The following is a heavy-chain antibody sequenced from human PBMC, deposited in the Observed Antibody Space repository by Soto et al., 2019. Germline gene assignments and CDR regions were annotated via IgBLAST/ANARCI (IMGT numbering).Heavy chain of an antibody. J-gene: IGHJ1*01. CDR3: ARLPNKSPQN. V-gene: IGHV3-74*01. CDR1: GFTFSSYX. Sequence: EVQLVESGGGLVQPGGSLRLSCVASGFTFSSYXXHWVRQAPGKGLVWVSSISNDGSSTSYADPVKGRFTISRDNAKNTLYLQMNSLRAEDTAVYYCARLPNKSPQNWGQGTLVIVSP. CDR2: ISNDGSST.